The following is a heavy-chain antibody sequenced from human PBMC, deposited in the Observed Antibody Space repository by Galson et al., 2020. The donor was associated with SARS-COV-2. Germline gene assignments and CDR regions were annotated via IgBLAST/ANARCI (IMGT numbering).Heavy chain of an antibody. J-gene: IGHJ6*02. Sequence: GESLKISCAASGFSFSDYYMSWIRQAPGKGLEWLSHISPGGTTIYYADSVKGRVTISRDNAKNSLYLQMNSLRAEDTAVYYCASPYSSGWYYYYIMDGWGQGTTVTVSS. V-gene: IGHV3-11*01. CDR1: GFSFSDYY. D-gene: IGHD6-19*01. CDR3: ASPYSSGWYYYYIMDG. CDR2: ISPGGTTI.